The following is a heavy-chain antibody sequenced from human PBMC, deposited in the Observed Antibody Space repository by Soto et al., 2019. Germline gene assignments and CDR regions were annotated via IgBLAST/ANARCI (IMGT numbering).Heavy chain of an antibody. V-gene: IGHV4-31*03. D-gene: IGHD3-9*01. CDR3: ARGHYDILTGYSPPFDP. J-gene: IGHJ5*02. CDR2: IYYSGST. CDR1: GGSISSGGYY. Sequence: LSLTCTVSGGSISSGGYYWSWIRQHPGKGLEWIGYIYYSGSTYYNPSLKSRVTISVDTSKNQFSLKLSSVTTADTAVYYCARGHYDILTGYSPPFDPWGQGTLVTVSS.